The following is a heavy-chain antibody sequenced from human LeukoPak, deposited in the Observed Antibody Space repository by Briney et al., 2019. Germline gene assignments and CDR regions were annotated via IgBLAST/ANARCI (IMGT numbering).Heavy chain of an antibody. CDR2: ISAYNGNT. D-gene: IGHD3-10*01. Sequence: ASVKVSCKASGYTFTSYGISWVRQAPGQGLEWMGWISAYNGNTNYAQKLQGRVTMTTDTSTSTAYMELRSLRSDDTAVYYCARGTMVRGVIIIGGYYYYMGVWGKGTTVTVSS. J-gene: IGHJ6*03. CDR1: GYTFTSYG. CDR3: ARGTMVRGVIIIGGYYYYMGV. V-gene: IGHV1-18*01.